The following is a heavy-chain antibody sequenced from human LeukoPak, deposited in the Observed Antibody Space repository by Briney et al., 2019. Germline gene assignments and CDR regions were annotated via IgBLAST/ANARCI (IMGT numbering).Heavy chain of an antibody. CDR2: MNPNSGNT. D-gene: IGHD2-2*02. CDR3: ARGYCSSTSCYTYDY. J-gene: IGHJ4*02. V-gene: IGHV1-8*03. CDR1: GYTFTGYD. Sequence: ASVKVSCKASGYTFTGYDINWVRQATGQGLEWTGWMNPNSGNTGYAQKFQGRVTITRNTSISTAYTELSSLRSEDTAVYYCARGYCSSTSCYTYDYWGQGTLVTVSS.